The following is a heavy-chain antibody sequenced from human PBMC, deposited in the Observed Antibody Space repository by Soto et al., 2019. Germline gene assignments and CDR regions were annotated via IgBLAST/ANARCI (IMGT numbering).Heavy chain of an antibody. CDR2: ISGSGGST. V-gene: IGHV3-23*01. CDR3: ATKARHSSSYNWFDT. J-gene: IGHJ5*02. CDR1: GFTFSSYA. D-gene: IGHD6-13*01. Sequence: PEGSLRLSCAASGFTFSSYAMSWVRQAPGKGLEWVSAISGSGGSTYYADSVKGRFTISRDNSKNTLYLQMNSLRAEDTAVYYFATKARHSSSYNWFDTWGQGTLVTVSS.